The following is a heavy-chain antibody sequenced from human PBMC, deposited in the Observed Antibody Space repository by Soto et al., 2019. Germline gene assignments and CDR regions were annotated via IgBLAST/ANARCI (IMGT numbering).Heavy chain of an antibody. CDR2: IYHLGGT. Sequence: SETMSLTCSVSVDSVRSSNWWTVVRQSPGKGLEWIGEIYHLGGTNYNPSLKSRVTISVDMAKNQVSLKLSSVTAADTAVYYCATMKKPRGYYYGLNVWGQGTTVTVSS. J-gene: IGHJ6*02. CDR1: VDSVRSSNW. CDR3: ATMKKPRGYYYGLNV. V-gene: IGHV4-4*02.